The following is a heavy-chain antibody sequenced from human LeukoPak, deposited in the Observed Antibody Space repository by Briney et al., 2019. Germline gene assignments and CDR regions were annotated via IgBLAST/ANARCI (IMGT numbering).Heavy chain of an antibody. Sequence: GASVKVSCKASGGTFSSYAISWVRQAPGQGLEWMGWISAYNGNTNYAQKLQGRVTMTTDTSTSTAYMELRSLRSDDTAVYYCARDGLGGSYDYWGQGTLVTVSS. CDR1: GGTFSSYA. CDR3: ARDGLGGSYDY. J-gene: IGHJ4*02. V-gene: IGHV1-18*01. D-gene: IGHD1-26*01. CDR2: ISAYNGNT.